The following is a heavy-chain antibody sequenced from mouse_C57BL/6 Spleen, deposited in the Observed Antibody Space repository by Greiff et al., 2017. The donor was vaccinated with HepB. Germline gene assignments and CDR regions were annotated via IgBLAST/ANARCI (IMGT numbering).Heavy chain of an antibody. Sequence: EVKLMESGGGLVKPGGSLKLSCAASGFTFSSYAMSWVRQTPEKRLEWVATISDGGSYTYYPDNVKGRFTISRDNAKNNLYLQMSHLKSEDTAMYYCAREDDYDKGFAYWGQGTLVTVSA. D-gene: IGHD2-4*01. J-gene: IGHJ3*01. CDR2: ISDGGSYT. CDR3: AREDDYDKGFAY. CDR1: GFTFSSYA. V-gene: IGHV5-4*01.